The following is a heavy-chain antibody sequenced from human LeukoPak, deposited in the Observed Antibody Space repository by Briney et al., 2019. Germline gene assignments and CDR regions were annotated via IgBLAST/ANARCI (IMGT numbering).Heavy chain of an antibody. CDR3: ARQEYCSGGSCYTWFDP. D-gene: IGHD2-15*01. CDR1: GYSINNHW. J-gene: IGHJ5*02. CDR2: IYPADSDI. V-gene: IGHV5-51*01. Sequence: GESLKISCKGSGYSINNHWIGWVRQMPGKGLEWMGIIYPADSDIRYSPSFQGQVTISADKSISTAYLQWSSLKASDTAMYYCARQEYCSGGSCYTWFDPWGQGTLVTVSS.